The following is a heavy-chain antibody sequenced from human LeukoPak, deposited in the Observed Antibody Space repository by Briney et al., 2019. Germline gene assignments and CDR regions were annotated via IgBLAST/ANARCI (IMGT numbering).Heavy chain of an antibody. V-gene: IGHV1-69*13. Sequence: ASVKVSCKASGGTFSSYAISWVRQAPGQGLEWMGGIIPIFGTANYAQKFQGRVTITADESTSTAYMELSSLRSEDTAVYYCARDPVTMVRTDFYGMDVWGQGTTVTVSS. J-gene: IGHJ6*02. CDR1: GGTFSSYA. CDR3: ARDPVTMVRTDFYGMDV. D-gene: IGHD3-10*01. CDR2: IIPIFGTA.